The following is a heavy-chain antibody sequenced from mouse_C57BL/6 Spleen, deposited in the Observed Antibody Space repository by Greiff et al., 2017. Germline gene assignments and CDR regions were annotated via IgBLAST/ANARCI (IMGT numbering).Heavy chain of an antibody. D-gene: IGHD1-1*01. J-gene: IGHJ3*01. Sequence: EVQLQQSGAELVRPGASVKLSCTASGFNIKDYYMHWVKQRPEQGLEWIGRIDPEDGDTEYAPKFQGKATMTADTSSNTAYLQLSSLTSEDTAVYYCTTDYYGSSPAYWGQGTLVTVSA. CDR3: TTDYYGSSPAY. CDR1: GFNIKDYY. CDR2: IDPEDGDT. V-gene: IGHV14-1*01.